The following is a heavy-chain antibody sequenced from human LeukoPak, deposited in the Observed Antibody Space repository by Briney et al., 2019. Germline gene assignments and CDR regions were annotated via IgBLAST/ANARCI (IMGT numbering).Heavy chain of an antibody. D-gene: IGHD6-13*01. CDR2: ISSNGGST. Sequence: GGSLRLSCAASGFTFSSYAMHWVRQAPGKGLEYVSAISSNGGSTYYANSVKGRFTISRDNSKNTLYLQMGSLRAEDMAVYYCARGIAAAGTLVDYWGQGTLVTVSS. V-gene: IGHV3-64*01. CDR3: ARGIAAAGTLVDY. CDR1: GFTFSSYA. J-gene: IGHJ4*02.